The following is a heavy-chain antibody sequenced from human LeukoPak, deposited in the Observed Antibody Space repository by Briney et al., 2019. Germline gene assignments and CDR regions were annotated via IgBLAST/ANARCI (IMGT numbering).Heavy chain of an antibody. CDR2: INQDGSEK. CDR3: ARAEK. CDR1: VCTFSSDW. Sequence: GGSLRLSCPSCVCTFSSDWMSGVGQAPGKGLEGVANINQDGSEKYYVDSVKGRFTISRDNAKNSLFLQMNSLRDEDTAVYYCARAEKWGQGTLVTVSS. J-gene: IGHJ4*02. V-gene: IGHV3-7*01.